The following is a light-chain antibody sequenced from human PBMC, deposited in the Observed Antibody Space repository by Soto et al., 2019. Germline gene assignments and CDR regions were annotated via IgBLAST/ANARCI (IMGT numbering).Light chain of an antibody. CDR3: QQSADLPS. CDR2: DAS. CDR1: QDINNY. Sequence: DTQLTQSPSSLSASVGDRVTITCQASQDINNYVNWYQQKAGTAPTLLSEDASTLKPAVPSRCSGMGSGTDFTFNISSLQPEGLAKYFCQQSADLPSCGQGTRLDMK. J-gene: IGKJ5*01. V-gene: IGKV1-33*01.